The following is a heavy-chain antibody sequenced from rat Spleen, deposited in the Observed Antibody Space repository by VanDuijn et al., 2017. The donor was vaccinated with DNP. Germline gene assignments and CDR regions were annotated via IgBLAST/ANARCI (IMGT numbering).Heavy chain of an antibody. D-gene: IGHD1-12*02. J-gene: IGHJ3*01. CDR3: ARPHYYDGSYYYGWFPY. V-gene: IGHV2-41*01. CDR2: IWKNGAT. CDR1: GFSLTGYN. Sequence: QVQLKESGPGLVQPSQTLSLTCTVSGFSLTGYNVHWVRQPPGKGLEWMGVIWKNGATRYNSALKSRLSISRDTPKSQVFLKMNSLQTEDTARYFCARPHYYDGSYYYGWFPYWGQGTLVTVSS.